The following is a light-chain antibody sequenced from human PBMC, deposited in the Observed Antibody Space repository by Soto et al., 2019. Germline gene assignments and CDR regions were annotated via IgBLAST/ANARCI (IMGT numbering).Light chain of an antibody. CDR1: QSVISTY. CDR2: GAS. J-gene: IGKJ1*01. Sequence: EIVLTQSPGTLSLSPGEGATISCRASQSVISTYLAWYQQRPGQAPRLLIYGASNRASGIPDRFSGSGSGTDFTLTISILEPEDFAVYYCQQYGSSLTWTFGQGTKVDIK. V-gene: IGKV3-20*01. CDR3: QQYGSSLTWT.